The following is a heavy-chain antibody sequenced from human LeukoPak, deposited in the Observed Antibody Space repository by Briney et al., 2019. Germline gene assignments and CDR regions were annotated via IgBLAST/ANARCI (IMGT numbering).Heavy chain of an antibody. Sequence: GGSLRLSCAASGFTFSSYGMHWVRQAPGKGLEWVAFIRYDGSNKYYADSVKGRFTISRDNSKNTLYLQMNSLRAEDTAVYYCAKDEGTTVVSDAFDIWGQGTMVTVSS. CDR2: IRYDGSNK. D-gene: IGHD4-23*01. CDR1: GFTFSSYG. J-gene: IGHJ3*02. V-gene: IGHV3-30*02. CDR3: AKDEGTTVVSDAFDI.